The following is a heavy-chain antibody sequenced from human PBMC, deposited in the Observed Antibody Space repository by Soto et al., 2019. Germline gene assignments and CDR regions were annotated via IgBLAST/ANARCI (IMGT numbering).Heavy chain of an antibody. D-gene: IGHD5-12*01. Sequence: SLRLSCAASGFTFSGSAMHWVRQASGKGLEWVGRIRSKANSYATAYAASVKGRFTISRDDSKNTAYLQMNSLKTEDTAVYYCTSIVATIEGYYGMDVWGQGTTVTVSS. J-gene: IGHJ6*02. CDR1: GFTFSGSA. CDR3: TSIVATIEGYYGMDV. V-gene: IGHV3-73*01. CDR2: IRSKANSYAT.